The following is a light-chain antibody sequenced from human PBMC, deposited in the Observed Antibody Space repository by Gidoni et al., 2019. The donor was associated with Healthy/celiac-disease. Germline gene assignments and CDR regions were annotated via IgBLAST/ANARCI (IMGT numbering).Light chain of an antibody. CDR2: DAS. J-gene: IGKJ2*01. CDR1: QDISNY. V-gene: IGKV1-33*01. CDR3: QQYDNLLRAT. Sequence: GDRVTITCQSSQDISNYLNWYQQKPGKAPKLLIYDASNLETGVPSRFSGSGSGTDFTFTISSLQPEDIATYYCQQYDNLLRATFGQGTKLEIK.